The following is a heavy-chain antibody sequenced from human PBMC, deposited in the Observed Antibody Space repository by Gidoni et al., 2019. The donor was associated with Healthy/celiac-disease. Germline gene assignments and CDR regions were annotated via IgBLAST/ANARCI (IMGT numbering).Heavy chain of an antibody. CDR3: TRDQGLSAMVQGVISFYYYGMDV. CDR1: GFTFGDSA. D-gene: IGHD3-10*01. V-gene: IGHV3-49*03. CDR2: IRSKAYGGTT. J-gene: IGHJ6*02. Sequence: EVQLVESGGGLVQPGRSLRLSCTASGFTFGDSAMRWFRQAPGKGLGWVGFIRSKAYGGTTEYAASVKGRFTISRDDSKSIAYLQMNSLKTEDTAVYYCTRDQGLSAMVQGVISFYYYGMDVWGQGTTVTVSS.